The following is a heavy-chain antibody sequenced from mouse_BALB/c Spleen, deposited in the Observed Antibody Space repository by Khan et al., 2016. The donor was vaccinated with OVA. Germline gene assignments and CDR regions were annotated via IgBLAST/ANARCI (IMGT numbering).Heavy chain of an antibody. CDR1: GYTFTNYG. Sequence: QIQFVQSGPELKKPGETVKISCKASGYTFTNYGMNLVKQAPGKGLKWMGWINTNTGEPRYAEEFKGRFAFTLETSASTAFLQINNLNNEDTATYYCARSRWFLSAVDYWGQGTSVTVSS. V-gene: IGHV9-3*02. CDR3: ARSRWFLSAVDY. D-gene: IGHD2-3*01. CDR2: INTNTGEP. J-gene: IGHJ4*01.